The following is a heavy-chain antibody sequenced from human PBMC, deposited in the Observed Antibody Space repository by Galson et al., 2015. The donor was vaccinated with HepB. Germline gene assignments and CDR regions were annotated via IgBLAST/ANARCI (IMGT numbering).Heavy chain of an antibody. CDR3: ARAPHDYGDYYYYYGMDV. CDR2: TYYRSKWYN. Sequence: CAISGDSVSSNSAAWNWIRQSPSRGLEWLGRTYYRSKWYNDYAVSVKSRITINPDTFKNQFSLQLNSVTPEDTAVYYCARAPHDYGDYYYYYGMDVWGQGTTVTVSS. CDR1: GDSVSSNSAA. D-gene: IGHD4-17*01. J-gene: IGHJ6*02. V-gene: IGHV6-1*01.